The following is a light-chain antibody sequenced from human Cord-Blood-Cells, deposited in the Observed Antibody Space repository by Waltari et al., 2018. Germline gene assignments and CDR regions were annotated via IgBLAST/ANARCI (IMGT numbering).Light chain of an antibody. Sequence: DIQMTQSPSSLSASVGDRVTITCRASQSISSYLNWYQQKPGKAAKLLIYGASSLQSGVPSRFSGSGSGTDFTLTISSLQPEDFATYDCQQSYSTPLTFGGGTKEEIK. CDR1: QSISSY. CDR3: QQSYSTPLT. J-gene: IGKJ4*02. CDR2: GAS. V-gene: IGKV1-39*01.